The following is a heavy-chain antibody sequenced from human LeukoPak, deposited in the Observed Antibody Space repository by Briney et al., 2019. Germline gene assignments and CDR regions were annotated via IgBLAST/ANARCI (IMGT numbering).Heavy chain of an antibody. V-gene: IGHV4-39*07. CDR1: GGSISSSSYY. J-gene: IGHJ3*02. D-gene: IGHD5-24*01. CDR3: ARDANLKKEMATISGAFDI. CDR2: IYYSGST. Sequence: KTSETLSLTCTVSGGSISSSSYYWGWIRQPPGKGLEWIGSIYYSGSTYYNPSLKSRVTISVDTSKNQFSLKLSSVTAADTAVYYCARDANLKKEMATISGAFDIWGQGTMVTVSS.